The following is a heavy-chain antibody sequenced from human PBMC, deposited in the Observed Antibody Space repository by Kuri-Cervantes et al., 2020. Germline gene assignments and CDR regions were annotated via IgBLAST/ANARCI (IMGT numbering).Heavy chain of an antibody. V-gene: IGHV3-9*01. CDR3: AKDYGSGSYYYYGMDV. CDR2: ISWNSGSI. Sequence: SLKISCAASGFTFDDYAMHWVRQAPGKGLEWVSGISWNSGSIGYADSVKGRFTISRDNAKNSPYLQMNSLRAEDTALYYCAKDYGSGSYYYYGMDVWGQGTTVTVSS. J-gene: IGHJ6*02. D-gene: IGHD3-10*01. CDR1: GFTFDDYA.